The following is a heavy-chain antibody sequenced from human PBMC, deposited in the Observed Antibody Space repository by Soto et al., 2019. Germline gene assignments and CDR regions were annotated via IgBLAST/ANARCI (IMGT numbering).Heavy chain of an antibody. J-gene: IGHJ5*02. CDR2: IYYSGST. Sequence: SETLSLTCTVSGGSISSYYWSWIRQPPGKGLEWIGYIYYSGSTNYNPSLKSRVTISVDTSKNQFSLKLSSVTAADTAVYYCAREIVVVPTATGARWFDPWGQGTLVTVSS. D-gene: IGHD2-2*01. CDR1: GGSISSYY. CDR3: AREIVVVPTATGARWFDP. V-gene: IGHV4-59*01.